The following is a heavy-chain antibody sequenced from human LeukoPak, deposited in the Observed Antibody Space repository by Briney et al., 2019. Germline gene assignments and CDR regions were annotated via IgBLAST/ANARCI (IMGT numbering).Heavy chain of an antibody. CDR3: ASPRRLGELPDY. CDR2: ISSSSSYI. V-gene: IGHV3-21*01. CDR1: GFTFSSYS. J-gene: IGHJ4*02. D-gene: IGHD3-16*01. Sequence: PGGSLRLSCAASGFTFSSYSMNWVRQAPGKGLEWVSSISSSSSYIYYADSVKGRFTISRDNAKNSLYLQMNSLRAEDTAVYYCASPRRLGELPDYWGQGTLVTVSS.